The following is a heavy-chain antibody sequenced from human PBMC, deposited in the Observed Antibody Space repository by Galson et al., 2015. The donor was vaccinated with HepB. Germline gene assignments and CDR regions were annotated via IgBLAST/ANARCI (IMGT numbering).Heavy chain of an antibody. D-gene: IGHD4-17*01. CDR3: ARTRGGYGDYYYYYMDV. CDR1: GYTFTSYG. CDR2: ISAYNGNT. Sequence: SVKVSCKASGYTFTSYGISWVRQAPGQGLEWMGWISAYNGNTNYAQKLQGRVTMTTDTSTSTAYMELRSLRSDDTAVYYCARTRGGYGDYYYYYMDVWGKGTTVTVSS. J-gene: IGHJ6*03. V-gene: IGHV1-18*01.